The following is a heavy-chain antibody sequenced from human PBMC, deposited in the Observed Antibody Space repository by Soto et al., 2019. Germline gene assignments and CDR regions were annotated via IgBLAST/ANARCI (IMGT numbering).Heavy chain of an antibody. J-gene: IGHJ6*02. CDR2: INHSGST. CDR3: ARGCGYSYGCPPYYYYGMDV. Sequence: SETLSLTCAVYGGSFSGYYWSWIRQPPGKGLEWIGEINHSGSTNYNPSLKSRVTISVDTSKNQFSLKLSSVTAADTAVYYCARGCGYSYGCPPYYYYGMDVWGQGTTVTVSS. CDR1: GGSFSGYY. V-gene: IGHV4-34*01. D-gene: IGHD5-18*01.